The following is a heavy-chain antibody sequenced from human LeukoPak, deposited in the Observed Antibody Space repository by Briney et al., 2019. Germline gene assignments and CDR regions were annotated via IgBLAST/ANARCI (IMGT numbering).Heavy chain of an antibody. CDR3: ARRSGIAVAGAFAC. CDR1: GFTLSSYA. D-gene: IGHD6-19*01. Sequence: GGSLRLSCAASGFTLSSYAMSWVRQAPGKGLEWVANIKQDGSEKYYVDSVKGRFTISRDNSKNTLYLEMNSLRADDTAVYYCARRSGIAVAGAFACWGQGTLVTVSS. CDR2: IKQDGSEK. V-gene: IGHV3-7*03. J-gene: IGHJ4*02.